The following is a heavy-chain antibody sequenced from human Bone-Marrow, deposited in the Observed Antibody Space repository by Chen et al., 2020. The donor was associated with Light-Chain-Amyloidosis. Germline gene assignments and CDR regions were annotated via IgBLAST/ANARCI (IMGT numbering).Heavy chain of an antibody. V-gene: IGHV3-30*18. CDR2: ISYDGSEK. Sequence: QDHLVESGGGVVQPERSLRLSGAVSEFNFNNYGLHWVRQAPGKGLEWVAVISYDGSEKYYADSVKGRFTISRDNSKHTVHLQMNSLRPEDTAVYYCVKSSGYPWGMDVWGQGTTVTVSS. J-gene: IGHJ6*02. D-gene: IGHD6-25*01. CDR1: EFNFNNYG. CDR3: VKSSGYPWGMDV.